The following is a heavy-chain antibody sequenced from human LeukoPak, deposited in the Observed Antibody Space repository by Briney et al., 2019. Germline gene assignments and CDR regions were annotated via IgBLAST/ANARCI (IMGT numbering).Heavy chain of an antibody. V-gene: IGHV4-34*01. CDR1: GGSFSGYY. D-gene: IGHD3-10*01. Sequence: SETLSLTCAVYGGSFSGYYWSWIRQPPGKGLEWIGSIYYSGSTYYNPSLKSRVTISVDTSKNQFSLKLSSVTAADTAVYYCARLTMVRGALNYFDYWGQGTLVTVSS. J-gene: IGHJ4*02. CDR3: ARLTMVRGALNYFDY. CDR2: IYYSGST.